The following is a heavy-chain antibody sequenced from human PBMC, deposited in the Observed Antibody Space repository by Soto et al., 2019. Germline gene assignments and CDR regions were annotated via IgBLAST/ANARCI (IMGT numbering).Heavy chain of an antibody. CDR3: ARDSGPYCSSTSCYALGY. D-gene: IGHD2-2*01. Sequence: QVQLVESGGGVVQPGRSLRLSCAASGFTFSSYGMHWVRQAPGKGLEWVAVIWYDGSNKYYADSVKGRFTISRDNSKNTLYLQMNSLRAEDTAVYYCARDSGPYCSSTSCYALGYWGQGTLVTVSS. J-gene: IGHJ4*02. CDR2: IWYDGSNK. V-gene: IGHV3-33*01. CDR1: GFTFSSYG.